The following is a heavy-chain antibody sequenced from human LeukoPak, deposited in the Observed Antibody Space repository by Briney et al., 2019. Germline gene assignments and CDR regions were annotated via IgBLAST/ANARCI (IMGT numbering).Heavy chain of an antibody. V-gene: IGHV3-53*01. J-gene: IGHJ5*02. CDR2: IYSGGST. CDR3: ARARGGIWFDP. Sequence: PGGSLRLSCAASGFTVSSNYMSWVRQAPGKGLEWVSVIYSGGSTYYADSVKGRFTISRDNSKNTLYLQMNSLRAEDTAVYYCARARGGIWFDPWGQGTLVTVSS. CDR1: GFTVSSNY. D-gene: IGHD3-10*01.